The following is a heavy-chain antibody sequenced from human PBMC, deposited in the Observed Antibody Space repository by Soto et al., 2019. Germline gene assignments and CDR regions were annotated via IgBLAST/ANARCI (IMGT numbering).Heavy chain of an antibody. V-gene: IGHV3-7*01. J-gene: IGHJ4*02. CDR2: IKQDGSEK. Sequence: GGSLRLSCAASGFTFSSYLMSWVRQAPGKGLEWVANIKQDGSEKYCVDSVKGRFTISRDNTKNALYLKMNSQRAEDTAVYYCARKGHAGGYFGYWGQGTLVTVSS. D-gene: IGHD2-15*01. CDR3: ARKGHAGGYFGY. CDR1: GFTFSSYL.